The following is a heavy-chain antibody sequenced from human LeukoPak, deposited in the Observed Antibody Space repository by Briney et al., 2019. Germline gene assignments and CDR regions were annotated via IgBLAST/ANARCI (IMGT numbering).Heavy chain of an antibody. CDR2: ISFDATNK. J-gene: IGHJ4*02. Sequence: GGSLRLSCAASGFTFSSYGMHWVRQAPGKGLEWVAVISFDATNKYYADSVKGRFTISRDNSKNTLYLQMNSLRAEDTAVYYCAREAYYYDSSGYYNYWGQGTLVTVSS. CDR1: GFTFSSYG. V-gene: IGHV3-30*03. CDR3: AREAYYYDSSGYYNY. D-gene: IGHD3-22*01.